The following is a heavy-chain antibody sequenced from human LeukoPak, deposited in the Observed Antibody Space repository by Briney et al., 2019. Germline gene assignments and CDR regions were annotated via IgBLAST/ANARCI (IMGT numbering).Heavy chain of an antibody. J-gene: IGHJ3*02. CDR3: ARPYYYDSSGYYYGFAFDI. V-gene: IGHV5-51*01. CDR1: GYSFTSYW. Sequence: GESLQISCQGSGYSFTSYWIGWVRQMPGKGLEWMGIIYPGDSDTRYSPSFQGQVTISADKSISTAYLQWSSLKASDTAMYYCARPYYYDSSGYYYGFAFDIWGQGTMVTVSS. D-gene: IGHD3-22*01. CDR2: IYPGDSDT.